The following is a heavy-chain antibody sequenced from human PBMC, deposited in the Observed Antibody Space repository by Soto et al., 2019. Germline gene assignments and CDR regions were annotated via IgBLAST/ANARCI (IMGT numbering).Heavy chain of an antibody. CDR3: AKSGTPGSATPSYYGIDV. Sequence: QVQLVQSGPEVKKPGSSVRVSCKASGGSFTTFIVTWVRQAPGQGLEWMGRIIPVLNVEYYAQKFQGRLTITADKSTKPAYRELTSLTSEDTAVYYCAKSGTPGSATPSYYGIDVWGLGTTVIVSS. CDR1: GGSFTTFI. V-gene: IGHV1-69*02. D-gene: IGHD2-15*01. J-gene: IGHJ6*02. CDR2: IIPVLNVE.